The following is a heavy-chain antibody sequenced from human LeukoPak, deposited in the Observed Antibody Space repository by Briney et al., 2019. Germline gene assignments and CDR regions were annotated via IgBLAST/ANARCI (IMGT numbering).Heavy chain of an antibody. D-gene: IGHD5-12*01. J-gene: IGHJ4*02. CDR2: FDPEDGDT. CDR1: GYTLTELS. Sequence: ASVKVSCKVSGYTLTELSMHWVRQAPGKGLEWMGGFDPEDGDTIYAQKFQGRVTMTEDTSTNTAYMELCSLRSEDTAVYYCATGYADRFDYWGQGTLVTVSS. CDR3: ATGYADRFDY. V-gene: IGHV1-24*01.